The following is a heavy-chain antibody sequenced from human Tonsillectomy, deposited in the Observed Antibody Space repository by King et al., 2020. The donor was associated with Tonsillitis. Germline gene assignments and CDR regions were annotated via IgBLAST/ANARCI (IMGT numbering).Heavy chain of an antibody. Sequence: VQLVESGAEVKKPGASVKVSCKASGYTFTGYYMHWVRQAPGQGLEWMGWINPNSGGTNYAQKFQGRVTMTRDTSISTAYMELSRLRSDDTAVYYCARDRGSGWYSRGSGHWFDPWGQGTLVTVSS. CDR2: INPNSGGT. CDR3: ARDRGSGWYSRGSGHWFDP. D-gene: IGHD6-19*01. J-gene: IGHJ5*02. CDR1: GYTFTGYY. V-gene: IGHV1-2*02.